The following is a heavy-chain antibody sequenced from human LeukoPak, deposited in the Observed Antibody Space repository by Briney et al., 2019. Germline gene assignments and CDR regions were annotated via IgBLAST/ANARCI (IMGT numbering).Heavy chain of an antibody. CDR1: GFTFSNLE. D-gene: IGHD5-18*01. Sequence: GGSLRLSCAVSGFTFSNLEMNWVRQAPGKGLEWVSYISSSGSTIYYADSVKGRFTISRDNAKNLMYLQMNSLRAEDTAVYYCANWRSNSLPLWGQGTLVTVSS. CDR2: ISSSGSTI. CDR3: ANWRSNSLPL. J-gene: IGHJ4*02. V-gene: IGHV3-48*03.